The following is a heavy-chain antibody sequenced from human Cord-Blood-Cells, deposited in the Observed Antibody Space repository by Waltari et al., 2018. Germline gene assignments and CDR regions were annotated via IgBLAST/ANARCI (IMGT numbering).Heavy chain of an antibody. CDR3: ARGGNVVVPAAIEEIDY. J-gene: IGHJ4*02. Sequence: QVQLQQWGAGLLKPSETLSLTCAVYGGSFSGSYWSWIRHAPGKGLEWIGEINHSGSTNYNPSLKSRVTISVDTSKNQFSLKLSSVTAADTAVYYCARGGNVVVPAAIEEIDYWGQGTLVTISS. CDR1: GGSFSGSY. D-gene: IGHD2-2*01. V-gene: IGHV4-34*01. CDR2: INHSGST.